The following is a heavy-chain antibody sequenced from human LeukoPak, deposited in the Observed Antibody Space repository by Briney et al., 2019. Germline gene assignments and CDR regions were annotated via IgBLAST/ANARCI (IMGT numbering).Heavy chain of an antibody. Sequence: GGSLRLSCTTSGFTFTNHAMTWARQAPGKGLEWVSSITGTGGDTYYAESVRGRFTISRDNSKNMLYLQMKSLRVDDTAIYYCATRAGVAVGGTVADYWGQGTLVTVSS. CDR1: GFTFTNHA. D-gene: IGHD6-19*01. CDR3: ATRAGVAVGGTVADY. CDR2: ITGTGGDT. V-gene: IGHV3-23*01. J-gene: IGHJ4*02.